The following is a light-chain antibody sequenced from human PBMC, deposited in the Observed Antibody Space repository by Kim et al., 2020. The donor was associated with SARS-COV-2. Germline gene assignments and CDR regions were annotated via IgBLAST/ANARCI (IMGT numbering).Light chain of an antibody. CDR2: AAS. J-gene: IGKJ1*01. CDR3: LQHSDYPWT. CDR1: QGIGND. V-gene: IGKV1-6*01. Sequence: AIQMTQSRSSLSASVGDRVTITCRASQGIGNDLGWYQQKPGKAPRLLIYAASGLQSGVPSRFSGSGSGTDFTLTISSLQPEDFAAYYCLQHSDYPWTFGQGTKLEI.